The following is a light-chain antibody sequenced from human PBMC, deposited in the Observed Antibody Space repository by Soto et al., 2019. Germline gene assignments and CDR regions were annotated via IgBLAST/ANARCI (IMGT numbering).Light chain of an antibody. J-gene: IGKJ1*01. Sequence: AIQLTQSPSSLSASVGDRVTITCRASQGISSALAWYQQKPGKAHKLLIYDASSLESGVPSRFSGSGSGTDVTLTISSMQPEDFATYYCQQFNSYPRTFGQGTNVEIK. V-gene: IGKV1-13*02. CDR1: QGISSA. CDR3: QQFNSYPRT. CDR2: DAS.